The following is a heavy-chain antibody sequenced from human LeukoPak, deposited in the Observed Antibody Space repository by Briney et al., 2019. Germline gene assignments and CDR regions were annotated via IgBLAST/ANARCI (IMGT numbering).Heavy chain of an antibody. J-gene: IGHJ4*02. CDR2: ISGSGGST. CDR3: AKSPSYDSSGYYYVYYFDY. V-gene: IGHV3-23*01. CDR1: GFTFSSYA. Sequence: GGSLRLSCAASGFTFSSYAMSWVRQAPGKGLEWVSAISGSGGSTYYADSVKGRFTISRDNPKNTLYLQMNSLRAEDTAVYYCAKSPSYDSSGYYYVYYFDYWGQGTLVTVSS. D-gene: IGHD3-22*01.